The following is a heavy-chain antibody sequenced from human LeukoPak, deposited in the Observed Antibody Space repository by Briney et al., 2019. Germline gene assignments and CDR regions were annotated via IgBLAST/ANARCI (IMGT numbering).Heavy chain of an antibody. CDR2: ISYNSRSI. J-gene: IGHJ4*02. CDR1: GFTFSSYS. Sequence: GGSLRLSCAASGFTFSSYSMNWVRQAPGKGLEWLSYISYNSRSIYYAGSVKGRFTISRDNAYNSLYLQMDSLRVEDTAVYYCARDGRWINYYDGSSPVWGQGIMVTVSS. V-gene: IGHV3-48*04. D-gene: IGHD3-22*01. CDR3: ARDGRWINYYDGSSPV.